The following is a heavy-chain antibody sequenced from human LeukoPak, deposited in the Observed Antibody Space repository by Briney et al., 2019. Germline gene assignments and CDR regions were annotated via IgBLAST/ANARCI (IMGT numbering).Heavy chain of an antibody. D-gene: IGHD3-10*01. CDR1: GFTFSSYA. CDR2: ISGSGGST. CDR3: ASGWYYYGSGSYYPFDY. J-gene: IGHJ4*02. V-gene: IGHV3-23*01. Sequence: GGSLRLSCAASGFTFSSYAMSWVRQAPGKGLEWVSAISGSGGSTYYADSVEGRFTISRDNSKNTLYLQMNSLRAEDTAVYYCASGWYYYGSGSYYPFDYWGQGTLVTVSS.